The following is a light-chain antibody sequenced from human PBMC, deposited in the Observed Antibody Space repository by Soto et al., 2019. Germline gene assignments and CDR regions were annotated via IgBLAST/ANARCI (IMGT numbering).Light chain of an antibody. Sequence: DIQLTQSPSSLSASVVDRVTITCRASQTISKSLNWYQQKPGKAPNLLIYGTSGLQSGVPSRFSGSGSGTGFTLTISSLQREDFATYYCQQTYSSSWTFGQGTTVDNK. CDR3: QQTYSSSWT. J-gene: IGKJ1*01. V-gene: IGKV1-39*01. CDR1: QTISKS. CDR2: GTS.